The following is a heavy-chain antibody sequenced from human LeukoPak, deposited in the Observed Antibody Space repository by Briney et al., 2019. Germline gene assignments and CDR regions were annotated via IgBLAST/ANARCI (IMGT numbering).Heavy chain of an antibody. CDR1: GYNFTSYW. Sequence: GESLKIYCKGSGYNFTSYWVGWVRQMPGKGLQCLGTIYPGDSDTRYSPSSQGQVTISVDKSVSTAYLQWSSLKASDTAMYYCARSDSSGGARGIQYWGQGTPVTVSS. CDR3: ARSDSSGGARGIQY. D-gene: IGHD3-22*01. V-gene: IGHV5-51*01. CDR2: IYPGDSDT. J-gene: IGHJ1*01.